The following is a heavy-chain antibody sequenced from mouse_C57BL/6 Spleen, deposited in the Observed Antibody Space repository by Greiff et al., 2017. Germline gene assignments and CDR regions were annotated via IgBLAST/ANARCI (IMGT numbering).Heavy chain of an antibody. D-gene: IGHD1-1*01. CDR1: GFTFTSYW. Sequence: QVQLQQPGAELVKPGASVKVSCKASGFTFTSYWMHWVKQRPGQGLEWIGRIHPSDSDTNYNQKFKSKATLTVDKSSSTAYMQLSSLTSEDSAVYDCAIGITTVVATDYWGQGTTLTVSS. CDR2: IHPSDSDT. V-gene: IGHV1-74*01. CDR3: AIGITTVVATDY. J-gene: IGHJ2*01.